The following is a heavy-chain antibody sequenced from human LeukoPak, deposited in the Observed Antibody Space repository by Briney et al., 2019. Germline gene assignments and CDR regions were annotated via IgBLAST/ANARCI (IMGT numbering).Heavy chain of an antibody. Sequence: ASVKVSCKTSGYNFFKYAMHWVRQAPGQRLEWMGWINAGNGNTKYSQKFQGRVTITRDTSASTAYMELSSLRSEDTAVYYCARELRYSSGWYDYWGQGTLVTVSS. J-gene: IGHJ4*02. D-gene: IGHD6-19*01. CDR2: INAGNGNT. CDR3: ARELRYSSGWYDY. V-gene: IGHV1-3*01. CDR1: GYNFFKYA.